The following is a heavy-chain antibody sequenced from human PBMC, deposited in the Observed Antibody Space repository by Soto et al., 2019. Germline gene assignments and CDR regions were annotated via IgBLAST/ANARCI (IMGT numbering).Heavy chain of an antibody. J-gene: IGHJ4*02. CDR3: AREAAARQIDY. CDR1: GGSVSSGSYY. Sequence: SETLSLTCTVSGGSVSSGSYYWSWIRQPPGKGLEWIGYIYYSGSTNHNPSLKSRVTISVDTSKNQFSLKLSSVTAADTAVYYCAREAAARQIDYWGQGTLVTVSS. D-gene: IGHD6-13*01. V-gene: IGHV4-61*01. CDR2: IYYSGST.